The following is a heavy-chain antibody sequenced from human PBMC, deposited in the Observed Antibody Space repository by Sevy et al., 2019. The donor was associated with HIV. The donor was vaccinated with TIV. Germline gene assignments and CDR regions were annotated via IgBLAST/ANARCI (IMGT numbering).Heavy chain of an antibody. CDR3: ARDLPPSATTVPHFDC. J-gene: IGHJ4*02. CDR2: ISNSGTTI. Sequence: EGSLRLSCAASGFTFTSYEMNWVRQAPGKELEWLSYISNSGTTIYYSDSVKGRFTISRDNARNSLYLQMSSLRAEDTAVYYCARDLPPSATTVPHFDCWGQGTLVTVSS. V-gene: IGHV3-48*03. D-gene: IGHD4-17*01. CDR1: GFTFTSYE.